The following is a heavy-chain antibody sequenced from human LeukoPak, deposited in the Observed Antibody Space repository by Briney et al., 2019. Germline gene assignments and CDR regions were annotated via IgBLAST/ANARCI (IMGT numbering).Heavy chain of an antibody. CDR2: MNPNSGNT. V-gene: IGHV1-8*01. CDR1: GYTFTSYD. CDR3: ARGRGKAAAGKKNWFDP. J-gene: IGHJ5*02. D-gene: IGHD6-13*01. Sequence: GASVKVSCKASGYTFTSYDINWVRQATGQGLERMGWMNPNSGNTGYAQKFQGRVTMTRNTSISTAYMELSSLRSEDTAVYYCARGRGKAAAGKKNWFDPWGQGTLVTVSS.